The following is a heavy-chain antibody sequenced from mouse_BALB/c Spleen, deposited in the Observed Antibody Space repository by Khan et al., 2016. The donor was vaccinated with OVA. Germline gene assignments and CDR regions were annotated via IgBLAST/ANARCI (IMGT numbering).Heavy chain of an antibody. Sequence: EVQLVESGPGLVKPSQSLSLTCTVTGYSITSDYAWNWIRQFPGNKLEWMGYISYSGSTSYNPSLKSRISITRDTSKNQFFLQLTSVTTEDTATYYCARQNYYGYAIDYWGQGTSVTVSS. D-gene: IGHD1-1*01. CDR2: ISYSGST. V-gene: IGHV3-2*02. CDR3: ARQNYYGYAIDY. CDR1: GYSITSDYA. J-gene: IGHJ4*01.